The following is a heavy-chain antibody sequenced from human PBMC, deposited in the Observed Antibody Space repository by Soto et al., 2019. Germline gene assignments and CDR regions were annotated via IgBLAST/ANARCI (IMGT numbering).Heavy chain of an antibody. Sequence: SVKVSCKASGGTFSSYAIRWVRQAPGQGLEWMGGIIPIFGTANYAQKFQGRVTITADESTSTAYMELGSLRSEDTAVYYCAMTSAMIVVVSLDIWGQGTMVPVSS. D-gene: IGHD3-22*01. J-gene: IGHJ3*02. CDR3: AMTSAMIVVVSLDI. CDR1: GGTFSSYA. CDR2: IIPIFGTA. V-gene: IGHV1-69*13.